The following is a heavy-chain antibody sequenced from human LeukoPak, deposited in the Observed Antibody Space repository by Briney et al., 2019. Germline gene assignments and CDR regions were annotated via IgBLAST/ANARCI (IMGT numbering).Heavy chain of an antibody. J-gene: IGHJ4*02. V-gene: IGHV1-46*01. Sequence: ASVKVSCKASGYTFTSYYMHWVRQAPGQGLEWMGIINPSGGSTRYAQKFQGRVTMTRDTSTSTVYMALSSLRSEDTAVYYCARGEQLAGVGLWYFDYWGQGTLVTVSS. CDR3: ARGEQLAGVGLWYFDY. D-gene: IGHD6-6*01. CDR2: INPSGGST. CDR1: GYTFTSYY.